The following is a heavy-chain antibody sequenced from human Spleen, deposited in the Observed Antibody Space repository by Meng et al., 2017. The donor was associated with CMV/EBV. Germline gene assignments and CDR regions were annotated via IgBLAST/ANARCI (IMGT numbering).Heavy chain of an antibody. V-gene: IGHV1-2*02. CDR1: YRFSGFY. Sequence: YRFSGFYIHWVRQAPGQGLEWMGWVNPNRGATKYAQKFQGRVTMTRDTSISTAYMELGRLTSDDTAVYYCARDPRMYDDPPDNWFDPWGQGTLVTVSS. CDR2: VNPNRGAT. CDR3: ARDPRMYDDPPDNWFDP. J-gene: IGHJ5*02. D-gene: IGHD3-16*01.